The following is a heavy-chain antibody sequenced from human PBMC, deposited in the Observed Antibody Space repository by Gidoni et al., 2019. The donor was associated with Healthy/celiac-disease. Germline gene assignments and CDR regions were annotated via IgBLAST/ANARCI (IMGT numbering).Heavy chain of an antibody. V-gene: IGHV3-20*03. Sequence: EVQLVESGGGVVRPGGALRLSLAASGFTFDDYGISWVRQAPGKGLEWVSGINWNGGSTGYADSVKGRFTISRDNAKNSLYLQMNSLRAEDTALYYCAREHSPITMIRGAFDIWGQGTMVTVSS. CDR2: INWNGGST. CDR1: GFTFDDYG. D-gene: IGHD3-22*01. J-gene: IGHJ3*02. CDR3: AREHSPITMIRGAFDI.